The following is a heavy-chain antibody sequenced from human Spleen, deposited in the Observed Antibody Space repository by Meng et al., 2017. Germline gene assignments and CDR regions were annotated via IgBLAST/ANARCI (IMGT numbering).Heavy chain of an antibody. J-gene: IGHJ3*02. CDR1: GYSISSGFY. Sequence: SETLSLTCTVSGYSISSGFYWGWIRQPPGKGLEWIGNIYHSGTTFYNPSLKSRVTISVDTSNNQFSLSLTSVTAADTAVYVWARASYYYGSGTYVVDVFDIWGQGTMVTVSS. D-gene: IGHD3-10*01. V-gene: IGHV4-38-2*02. CDR2: IYHSGTT. CDR3: ARASYYYGSGTYVVDVFDI.